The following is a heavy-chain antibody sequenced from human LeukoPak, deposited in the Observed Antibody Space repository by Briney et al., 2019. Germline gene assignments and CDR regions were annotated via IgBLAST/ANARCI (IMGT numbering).Heavy chain of an antibody. CDR1: GGSISSGGYS. V-gene: IGHV4-30-2*01. J-gene: IGHJ4*02. D-gene: IGHD1-7*01. CDR3: AKNRGRAGTTVAIDY. CDR2: IYHSGST. Sequence: SQTLSLTCAVSGGSISSGGYSWSWIRQPPGKGLEWIGYIYHSGSTYYNPSLKSRVTISVDRSKNQFSLKLSSVTAADTAVYYCAKNRGRAGTTVAIDYWGQGTLVTVSS.